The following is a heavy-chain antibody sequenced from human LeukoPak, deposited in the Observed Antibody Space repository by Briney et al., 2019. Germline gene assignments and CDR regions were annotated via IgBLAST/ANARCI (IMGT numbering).Heavy chain of an antibody. D-gene: IGHD2-15*01. J-gene: IGHJ4*02. Sequence: GGSLRLSCAASGFTFDDYAMHWVRQAPGKGLEWDSLISGDGGSIYYADSVKGRFTISRDNSKNSLYLQMNSLRPEDTALYYCAKDYCSGGSCYRDYWGQGTLVTVSS. CDR3: AKDYCSGGSCYRDY. CDR1: GFTFDDYA. V-gene: IGHV3-43*02. CDR2: ISGDGGSI.